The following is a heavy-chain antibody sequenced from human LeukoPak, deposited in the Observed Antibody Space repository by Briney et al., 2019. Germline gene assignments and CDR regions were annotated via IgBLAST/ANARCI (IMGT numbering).Heavy chain of an antibody. Sequence: SETLSLTCTVSGGSISSYYWSWIRQPPGKGLEWIGYIYYSGSTYYNPSLKSRVTISVDTSKNQFSLKLSSVTAADTAVYYCARDSIVGATVDGYYFDYWGQGTLVTVSS. CDR3: ARDSIVGATVDGYYFDY. CDR1: GGSISSYY. J-gene: IGHJ4*02. D-gene: IGHD1-26*01. V-gene: IGHV4-30-4*08. CDR2: IYYSGST.